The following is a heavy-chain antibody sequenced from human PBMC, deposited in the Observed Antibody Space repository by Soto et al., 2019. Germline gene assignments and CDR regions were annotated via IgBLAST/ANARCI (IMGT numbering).Heavy chain of an antibody. CDR3: ATIMIPAATNFY. V-gene: IGHV3-23*01. D-gene: IGHD2-2*01. CDR1: GITCTAYA. J-gene: IGHJ4*02. CDR2: ISGSGGST. Sequence: EVQLLESGGGLVQPGGSLRLSCAASGITCTAYAMSWVRQAPGKGLELVSSISGSGGSTYDADSVKGRLTISSDNSKNTLYLQMNSIRAEDTAVYYCATIMIPAATNFYGGQGTLVTVSS.